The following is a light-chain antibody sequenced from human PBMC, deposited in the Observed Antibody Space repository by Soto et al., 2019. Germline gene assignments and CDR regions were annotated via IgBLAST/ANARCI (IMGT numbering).Light chain of an antibody. V-gene: IGLV2-14*01. CDR2: DVS. CDR3: SSYSAITTVV. J-gene: IGLJ2*01. CDR1: SSDVGGYNY. Sequence: QSALTQPASVSGSPGQSITISCTGTSSDVGGYNYVSWYQQHPDKAPKLMVYDVSNRPSGVSSRFSDSRSGNTASLTISGLQAEDEADYYCSSYSAITTVVFGGGTKLPVL.